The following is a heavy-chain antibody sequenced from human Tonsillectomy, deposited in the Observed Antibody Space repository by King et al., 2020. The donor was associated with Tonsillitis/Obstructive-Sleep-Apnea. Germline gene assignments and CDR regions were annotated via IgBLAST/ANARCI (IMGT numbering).Heavy chain of an antibody. D-gene: IGHD3-9*01. V-gene: IGHV3-30*01. CDR3: ATDATNYDILTGLNFDY. CDR2: ISYDGSNK. Sequence: VQLVESGGGVVQPGRSLRLSCAASGFTFSDYAMHWVRQSPGNGLEWVAVISYDGSNKFYADYVKGQFSIPRDNSKNTLYLQRNSPRAEDTAVYYCATDATNYDILTGLNFDYWGQGTLVTVSS. CDR1: GFTFSDYA. J-gene: IGHJ4*02.